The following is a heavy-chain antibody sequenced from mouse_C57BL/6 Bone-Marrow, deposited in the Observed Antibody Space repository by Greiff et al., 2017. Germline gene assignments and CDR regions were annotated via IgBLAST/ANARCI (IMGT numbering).Heavy chain of an antibody. CDR1: GYTFTSYW. Sequence: VQLQQPGAELVKPGASVNLSCKASGYTFTSYWMQWVKQRPGQGLEWIGEIDPSDSYTNYNQKFKGKATLTVDTSSSTAYMQLSSLTSEDSAVYYCAEGPLYAMDYWGRGTSVTVSS. V-gene: IGHV1-50*01. CDR2: IDPSDSYT. D-gene: IGHD3-3*01. CDR3: AEGPLYAMDY. J-gene: IGHJ4*01.